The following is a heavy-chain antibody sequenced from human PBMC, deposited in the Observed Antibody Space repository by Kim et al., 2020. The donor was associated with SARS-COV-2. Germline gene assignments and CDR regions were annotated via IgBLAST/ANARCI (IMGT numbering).Heavy chain of an antibody. J-gene: IGHJ6*02. D-gene: IGHD6-19*01. CDR3: AKDHEQWLAAVRKDYYYYGMDV. V-gene: IGHV3-30*18. Sequence: GGSLRLSCAASGFTFSSYGMHWVRQAPGKGLEWVAVISYDGSNKYYADSVKGRFTISRDNSKNTLYLQMNSLRAEDTAVYYCAKDHEQWLAAVRKDYYYYGMDVWGQGTTVTVSS. CDR1: GFTFSSYG. CDR2: ISYDGSNK.